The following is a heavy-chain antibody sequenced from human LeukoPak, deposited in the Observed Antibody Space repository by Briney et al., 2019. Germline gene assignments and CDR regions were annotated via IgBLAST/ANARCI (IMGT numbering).Heavy chain of an antibody. Sequence: SEPLSLPCTVSGGSISSSSYYWGWIRQPPGKGLEWIGSIYYSGSTYYNPSLKSRVTISVDTSKNQFSLKLTSVTAADTAVYYCARGVEWLLYYYMDVWGKGTTVTVSS. J-gene: IGHJ6*03. CDR3: ARGVEWLLYYYMDV. V-gene: IGHV4-39*07. CDR2: IYYSGST. D-gene: IGHD3-3*01. CDR1: GGSISSSSYY.